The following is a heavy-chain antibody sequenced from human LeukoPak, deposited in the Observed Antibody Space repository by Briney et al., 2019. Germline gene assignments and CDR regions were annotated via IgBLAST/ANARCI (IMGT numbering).Heavy chain of an antibody. J-gene: IGHJ5*02. Sequence: SETLSLTCTVSGGSISSYYWSWIRQPAGKRLEWIGRIYTSGSTNYNPSLKSRVTMSVDTSKNQFSLKLSSVTAADTAVYYCAREKEDIVVVPVAINWFDPWGQGTQVTVSS. CDR2: IYTSGST. D-gene: IGHD2-2*02. CDR1: GGSISSYY. V-gene: IGHV4-4*07. CDR3: AREKEDIVVVPVAINWFDP.